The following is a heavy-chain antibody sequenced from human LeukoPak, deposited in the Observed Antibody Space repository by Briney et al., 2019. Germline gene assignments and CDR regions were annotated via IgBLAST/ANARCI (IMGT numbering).Heavy chain of an antibody. CDR1: GGSIFSYY. CDR2: IYYSGST. CDR3: ARHLNDCGDDCYIFDY. D-gene: IGHD2-21*01. V-gene: IGHV4-59*08. J-gene: IGHJ4*02. Sequence: SETLSLTCTVSGGSIFSYYWSWIRQPPGKGPEWMGYIYYSGSTNYNPSLKSRVTISVDTSKNQFSLRVSSVTAADTAVYYCARHLNDCGDDCYIFDYWGQGTLVTVSS.